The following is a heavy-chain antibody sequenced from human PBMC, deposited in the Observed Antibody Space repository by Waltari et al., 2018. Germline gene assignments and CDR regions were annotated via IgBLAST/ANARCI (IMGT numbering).Heavy chain of an antibody. CDR3: TRGGRDSSWYWRD. V-gene: IGHV3-7*01. CDR1: GLSFSNYW. Sequence: EVQLVESGGGLAQPGGSLRLSCAASGLSFSNYWMTWVRQASGKGPGGVGNKKQDGSEKYYMDSVKGRFTISRDNAKNSLYLQMNNLRVEDTAVYYCTRGGRDSSWYWRDWGQGTLVTVSS. D-gene: IGHD6-13*01. J-gene: IGHJ4*02. CDR2: KKQDGSEK.